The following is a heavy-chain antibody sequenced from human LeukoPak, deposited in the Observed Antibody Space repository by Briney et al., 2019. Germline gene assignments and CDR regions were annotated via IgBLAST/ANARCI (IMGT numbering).Heavy chain of an antibody. J-gene: IGHJ3*02. CDR1: GDSTVGYY. CDR3: ASGKYYYDDSASVNRASRTAFHI. V-gene: IGHV4-59*12. D-gene: IGHD3-22*01. Sequence: PSETLSLTCSVSGDSTVGYYWGWIRQSPGRAPEWLAYVYRNGQSDYNSSLRGRVTVSLDRSKTQVSLRLRSLTAADTAIYYCASGKYYYDDSASVNRASRTAFHIWAQGTMVLVSS. CDR2: VYRNGQS.